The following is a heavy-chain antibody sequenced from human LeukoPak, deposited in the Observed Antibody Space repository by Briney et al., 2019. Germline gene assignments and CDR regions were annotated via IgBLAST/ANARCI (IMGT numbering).Heavy chain of an antibody. Sequence: GGSLRLSCAASGFTFSTYSMSWVRQAPGKGLEWVSSISDNSYWIYYADSVEGRFIISRDNAKNSLYLQMNSLRAEDTAVYYCARRTAGDCTGGSCYGFQHWGQGTLVTVSS. V-gene: IGHV3-21*01. CDR1: GFTFSTYS. CDR2: ISDNSYWI. D-gene: IGHD2-15*01. J-gene: IGHJ1*01. CDR3: ARRTAGDCTGGSCYGFQH.